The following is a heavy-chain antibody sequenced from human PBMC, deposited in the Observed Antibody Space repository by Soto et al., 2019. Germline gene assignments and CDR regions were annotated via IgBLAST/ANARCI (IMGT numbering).Heavy chain of an antibody. CDR2: MNPNSGNT. CDR1: GYTFTSYD. J-gene: IGHJ6*02. V-gene: IGHV1-8*01. CDR3: ARANVGATFGHYYYGMDV. D-gene: IGHD3-10*01. Sequence: ASVKVSCKASGYTFTSYDINWVRQATGQGLEWMGWMNPNSGNTGYAQKFQGRVTMTRNTSISTAYMELSSLRSEDSALYYCARANVGATFGHYYYGMDVWGQGTTVTVSS.